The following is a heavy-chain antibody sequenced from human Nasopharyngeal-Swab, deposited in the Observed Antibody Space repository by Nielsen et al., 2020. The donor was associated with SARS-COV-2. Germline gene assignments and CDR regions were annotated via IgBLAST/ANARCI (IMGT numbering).Heavy chain of an antibody. J-gene: IGHJ3*02. Sequence: GGSLRLSCAASGFSFNSHAMHWVRQAPGKGLEWVAVISYAGSSEYYADSVKGRFTISRDNFKDTLYLQMNSLRAEDTAVYYCAREVPYSGHDDAFDIWGQGTMVTVSA. CDR3: AREVPYSGHDDAFDI. V-gene: IGHV3-30*04. D-gene: IGHD5-12*01. CDR2: ISYAGSSE. CDR1: GFSFNSHA.